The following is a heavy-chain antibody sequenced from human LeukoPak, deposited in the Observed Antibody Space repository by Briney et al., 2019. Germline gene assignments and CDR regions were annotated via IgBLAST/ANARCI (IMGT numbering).Heavy chain of an antibody. V-gene: IGHV3-74*01. Sequence: GGSLRLSCVASGSTFNKYGMTWVRQAPGKGLVWVSRINSDGSSTSYADSVKGRFTISRDNAKNTLYLQMNSLRAEDTAVYYCARGLSGYSSSLGYWGQGTLVTVSS. CDR1: GSTFNKYG. CDR2: INSDGSST. J-gene: IGHJ4*02. CDR3: ARGLSGYSSSLGY. D-gene: IGHD6-6*01.